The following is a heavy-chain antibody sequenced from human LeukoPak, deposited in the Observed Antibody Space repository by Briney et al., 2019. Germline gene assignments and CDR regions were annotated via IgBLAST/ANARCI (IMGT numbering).Heavy chain of an antibody. Sequence: GGSLRLSCAASGFTFSSYWMSWVRQAPGKGLGWVANIKQDGSEKYYVDSVKGRFTISRDNAKNSLYLQMNSLRAEDTAVYYCARDQGSSWYGYRYWGQGTLVTVSS. D-gene: IGHD6-13*01. CDR2: IKQDGSEK. CDR1: GFTFSSYW. V-gene: IGHV3-7*01. CDR3: ARDQGSSWYGYRY. J-gene: IGHJ4*02.